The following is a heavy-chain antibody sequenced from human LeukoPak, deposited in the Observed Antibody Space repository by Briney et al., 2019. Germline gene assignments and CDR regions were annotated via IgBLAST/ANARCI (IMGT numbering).Heavy chain of an antibody. D-gene: IGHD3-3*01. CDR3: ATVGPLLRFLEWSPDAFDI. CDR2: FDHEDGET. V-gene: IGHV1-24*01. Sequence: GASVKVSCKVSGYTLTELSMHWVRQAPGKGLEWMGGFDHEDGETIYAQKFQGRVTMTEDTSTDTAYMELSSLRSEDTAVYYCATVGPLLRFLEWSPDAFDIWGQGTMVNVSS. J-gene: IGHJ3*02. CDR1: GYTLTELS.